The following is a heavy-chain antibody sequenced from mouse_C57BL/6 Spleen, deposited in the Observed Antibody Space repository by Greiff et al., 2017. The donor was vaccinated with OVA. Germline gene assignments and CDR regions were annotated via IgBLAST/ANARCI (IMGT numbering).Heavy chain of an antibody. CDR1: GFSLTSYG. CDR2: IWSDGST. D-gene: IGHD1-1*01. J-gene: IGHJ4*01. Sequence: VKVVESGPGLVAPSQSLSITCTVSGFSLTSYGVHWVRQPPGKGLEWLVVIWSDGSTTYNSALKSRLSISKDNSKSQVFLKMNSLQTDDTAMYYCARHGKGGYAMDYWGQGTSVTVSS. V-gene: IGHV2-6-1*01. CDR3: ARHGKGGYAMDY.